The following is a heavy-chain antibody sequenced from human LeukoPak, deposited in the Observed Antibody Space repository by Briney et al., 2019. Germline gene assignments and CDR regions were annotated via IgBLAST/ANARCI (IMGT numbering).Heavy chain of an antibody. CDR3: ARYSGYDWYYFDY. CDR2: IYYSGST. D-gene: IGHD5-12*01. V-gene: IGHV4-59*01. Sequence: KSSETLSLTCTVSGGSISSYYWSWIRQPPGKGLEWIGYIYYSGSTNYNPSLKSRVTISVDTSKNQFSLKLSSVTAADTAVYYCARYSGYDWYYFDYWGQGTLVTVSS. CDR1: GGSISSYY. J-gene: IGHJ4*02.